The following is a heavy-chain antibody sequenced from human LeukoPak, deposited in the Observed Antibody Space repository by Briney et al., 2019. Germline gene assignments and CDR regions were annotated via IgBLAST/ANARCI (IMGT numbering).Heavy chain of an antibody. D-gene: IGHD4-17*01. J-gene: IGHJ4*02. Sequence: GRSLRLSCAASGFTFSSYAMHWVRQAPGKGLEWVAVISYDGSNKYYADSVKGRFAISRDNSKNTLYLQMNSLRAEDTAVYYCARLNTVTMGPGVSASDYWGQGTLVTVSS. CDR3: ARLNTVTMGPGVSASDY. CDR2: ISYDGSNK. V-gene: IGHV3-30*09. CDR1: GFTFSSYA.